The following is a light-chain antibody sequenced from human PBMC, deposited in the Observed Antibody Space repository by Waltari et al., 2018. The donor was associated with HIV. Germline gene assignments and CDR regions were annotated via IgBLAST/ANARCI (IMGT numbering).Light chain of an antibody. V-gene: IGKV1-39*01. CDR1: QTIDNS. CDR3: QQTYSPPRT. CDR2: LAS. Sequence: DIQLTQSPSSLSPSIGDQITITCRASQTIDNSLHWYQYKPGQAPKLLLYLASTLQSGVPSRFSGGGSGTLFSLTISGVQPEDLATYFCQQTYSPPRTFGQGT. J-gene: IGKJ1*01.